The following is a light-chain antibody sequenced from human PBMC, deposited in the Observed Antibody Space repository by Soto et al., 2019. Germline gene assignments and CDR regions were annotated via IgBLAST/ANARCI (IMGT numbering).Light chain of an antibody. CDR3: QQYASSPWT. CDR1: QSVTSNY. V-gene: IGKV3-20*01. Sequence: EIVLTQAPGTLSLSPGERATLSCRASQSVTSNYLAWYQQKPGQAPSLLIYCASARAAGIPDRVSGSGTGTDFALTISALEPEDFAVYFCQQYASSPWTFGQGTKVEIK. CDR2: CAS. J-gene: IGKJ1*01.